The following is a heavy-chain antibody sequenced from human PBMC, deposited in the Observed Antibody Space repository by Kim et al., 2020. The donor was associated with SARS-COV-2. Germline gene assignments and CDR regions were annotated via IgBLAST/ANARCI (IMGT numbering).Heavy chain of an antibody. D-gene: IGHD3-10*01. V-gene: IGHV1-3*01. J-gene: IGHJ4*02. CDR2: INAGNGNT. CDR1: GYTFTSYA. CDR3: ARGPVRGVIPFDY. Sequence: ASVKVSCKASGYTFTSYAMHWVRQAPGQRLEWMGWINAGNGNTKYSQKFQGRVTITRDTSASTAYMELSSLRSEDTAVYYCARGPVRGVIPFDYWGQGTLVTVSS.